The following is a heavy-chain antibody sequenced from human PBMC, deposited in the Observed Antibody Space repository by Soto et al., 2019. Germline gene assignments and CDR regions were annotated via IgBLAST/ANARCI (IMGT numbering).Heavy chain of an antibody. CDR1: GYTFTGYS. J-gene: IGHJ4*02. CDR2: INPENGGT. CDR3: GWFGGKFDF. V-gene: IGHV1-2*02. D-gene: IGHD3-3*01. Sequence: QVQLVQSGAEVKKPGASVKVSCQTSGYTFTGYSIHWVRQAPGHGVEWMGWINPENGGTNYAQKFQGRVTMSRDTSIDTAYMDLSSLRSDDTAVYFCGWFGGKFDFWGQGTLVTVSS.